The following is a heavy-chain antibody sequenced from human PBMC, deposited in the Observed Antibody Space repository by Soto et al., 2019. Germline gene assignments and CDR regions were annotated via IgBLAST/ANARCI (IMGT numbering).Heavy chain of an antibody. J-gene: IGHJ4*02. CDR3: ARVKRSHRLFGGHDY. CDR2: IYYSGST. V-gene: IGHV4-31*03. Sequence: SETLSLTCTVSGGSISSGGYCWSWIRQHPGKGLEWIGYIYYSGSTYYNPSLKSRVTVSVDTSKNQFSLKLSSVTAADTAVYYCARVKRSHRLFGGHDYWGQGTLVTVSS. CDR1: GGSISSGGYC. D-gene: IGHD3-10*01.